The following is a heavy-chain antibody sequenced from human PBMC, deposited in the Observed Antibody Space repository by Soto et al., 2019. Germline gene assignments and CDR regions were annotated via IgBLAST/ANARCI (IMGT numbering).Heavy chain of an antibody. CDR3: ARGFDWLLLAY. J-gene: IGHJ4*02. Sequence: SETLSLTCTVSGGSISSYYWSWIRQPPGKGLEWIGYIYYSGSTNYNPPLKSRVTISVDTSKNQFSLKLSSVTAADTAVYYCARGFDWLLLAYWGQGTLVTVSS. D-gene: IGHD3-9*01. CDR1: GGSISSYY. V-gene: IGHV4-59*01. CDR2: IYYSGST.